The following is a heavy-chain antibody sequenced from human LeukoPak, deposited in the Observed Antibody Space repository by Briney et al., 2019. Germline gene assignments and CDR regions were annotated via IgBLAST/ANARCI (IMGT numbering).Heavy chain of an antibody. CDR3: AKDLGGYDSLYFDY. D-gene: IGHD5-12*01. V-gene: IGHV3-23*01. CDR2: VSGSGGST. CDR1: GFTFSSYG. Sequence: GGSLRLSCAVSGFTFSSYGMGWVRLDPGGGLGWDSAVSGSGGSTYYADCVKGRFTISRDKSKNTLYLQMNSLRAEDTAVYYCAKDLGGYDSLYFDYWGQGTLVTVSS. J-gene: IGHJ4*02.